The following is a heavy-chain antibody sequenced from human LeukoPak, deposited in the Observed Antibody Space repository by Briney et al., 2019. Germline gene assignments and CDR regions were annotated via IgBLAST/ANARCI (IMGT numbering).Heavy chain of an antibody. CDR1: GGSFSGYY. CDR3: ARGRSSSWYLGQYYFDY. Sequence: SETLSLTCAVYGGSFSGYYWSWIRQPPGKGLEWIGEINHSGSTNYNPSLKSRVTISVDTSKNQISLKLSSVTAADTAVYYCARGRSSSWYLGQYYFDYWGQGTLVTVSS. D-gene: IGHD6-13*01. CDR2: INHSGST. V-gene: IGHV4-34*01. J-gene: IGHJ4*01.